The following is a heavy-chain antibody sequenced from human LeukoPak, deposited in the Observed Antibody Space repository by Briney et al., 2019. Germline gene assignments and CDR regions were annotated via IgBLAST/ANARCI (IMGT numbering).Heavy chain of an antibody. D-gene: IGHD3-22*01. J-gene: IGHJ4*02. V-gene: IGHV3-11*01. Sequence: GGSLRLYCAASGFTFSDYYMSWIRQAPGKGLEWVSYISSSGSTIYYADSVKGRFTISRDNAKNSLYLQMNSLRAEDTAVYYCARDIRSPVFGIVVVKYYFDYWGQGTLVTVSS. CDR2: ISSSGSTI. CDR3: ARDIRSPVFGIVVVKYYFDY. CDR1: GFTFSDYY.